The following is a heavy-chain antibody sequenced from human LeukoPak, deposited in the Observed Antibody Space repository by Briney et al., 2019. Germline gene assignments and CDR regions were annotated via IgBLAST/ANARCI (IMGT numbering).Heavy chain of an antibody. CDR2: IYPGDSDT. CDR1: GYALITYW. V-gene: IGHV5-51*01. J-gene: IGHJ6*03. Sequence: PGESLKISCKGSGYALITYWIGWVRQMPGKGLEWMGIIYPGDSDTRYSPSFQGQVTISADKSISTAYLQWSSLKASDTAMYYCARCYSSSWYGTGWYYYYYMDVWGKGTTVTVSS. D-gene: IGHD6-13*01. CDR3: ARCYSSSWYGTGWYYYYYMDV.